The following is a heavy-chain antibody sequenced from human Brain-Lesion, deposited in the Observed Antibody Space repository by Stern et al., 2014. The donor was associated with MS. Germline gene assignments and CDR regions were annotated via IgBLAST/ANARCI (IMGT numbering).Heavy chain of an antibody. D-gene: IGHD2-15*01. CDR3: AGEEDIRYCSGGSCTGNWFDP. CDR2: IYYSGNT. CDR1: GGSVSSTSYA. Sequence: QVQLQQSGPGLVKPSETLSLTCTVAGGSVSSTSYAWAWIRQPPGKGLEWIGTIYYSGNTYYSPSLKSRLPISLAPPKNSSSLQRRSVTAADTAVYYCAGEEDIRYCSGGSCTGNWFDPWGQGTLVTVSS. J-gene: IGHJ5*02. V-gene: IGHV4-39*02.